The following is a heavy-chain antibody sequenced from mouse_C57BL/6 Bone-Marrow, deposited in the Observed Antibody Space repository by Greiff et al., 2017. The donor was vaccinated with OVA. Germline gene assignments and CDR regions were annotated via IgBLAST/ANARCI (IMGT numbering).Heavy chain of an antibody. D-gene: IGHD4-1*01. CDR1: GYTFTSYW. CDR3: ARAELGYYFDY. J-gene: IGHJ2*01. CDR2: IDPSDSYT. V-gene: IGHV1-69*01. Sequence: VKLQQPGAELVMPGASVKLSCKASGYTFTSYWMHWVKQRPGQGLEWIGEIDPSDSYTNYNQKFKGKSTLTVDKSSSTAYMQLSSLTSEDSAVYYCARAELGYYFDYWGQGTTLTVSS.